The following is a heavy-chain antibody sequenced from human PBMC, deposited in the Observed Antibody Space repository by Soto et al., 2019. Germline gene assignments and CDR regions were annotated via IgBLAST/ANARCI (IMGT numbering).Heavy chain of an antibody. D-gene: IGHD1-26*01. CDR3: AREGLVGAHRAVDY. J-gene: IGHJ4*02. V-gene: IGHV1-46*01. CDR1: GYTFTSYY. CDR2: INPSGGST. Sequence: ASVKLSCKSSGYTFTSYYIHWVRQAPGQGLEWMGIINPSGGSTSYAQKFQGRVTMTRDTSTSTVYMELSSLRSEDTAVYYCAREGLVGAHRAVDYWGQGTLVTVSS.